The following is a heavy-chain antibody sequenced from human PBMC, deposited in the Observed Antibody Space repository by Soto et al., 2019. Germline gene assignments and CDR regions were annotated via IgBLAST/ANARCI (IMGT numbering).Heavy chain of an antibody. D-gene: IGHD3-10*01. CDR1: VFTFSSHW. J-gene: IGHJ4*02. Sequence: GSLRLSCAASVFTFSSHWMHWVRQAAGKGLVWVSRINPGGSSTSYADSVKGRFTISRDNAKNTMYLQMNSLRAEDTAVYYCARAGGADFWGQGTVVTVSS. CDR2: INPGGSST. V-gene: IGHV3-74*01. CDR3: ARAGGADF.